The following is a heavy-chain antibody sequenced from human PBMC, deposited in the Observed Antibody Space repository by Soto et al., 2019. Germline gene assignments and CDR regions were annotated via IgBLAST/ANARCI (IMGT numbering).Heavy chain of an antibody. V-gene: IGHV1-3*01. D-gene: IGHD6-19*01. CDR2: INAGNGNT. Sequence: ASVKVSCKASGYTFTGYAMHWVRQAPGQRLEWMGWINAGNGNTKYSQKFQGRVTITRDTSASTAYMELSSLRSEDTAAYYCARAVAVAADFDYWGQGTLVTAPQ. CDR1: GYTFTGYA. J-gene: IGHJ4*02. CDR3: ARAVAVAADFDY.